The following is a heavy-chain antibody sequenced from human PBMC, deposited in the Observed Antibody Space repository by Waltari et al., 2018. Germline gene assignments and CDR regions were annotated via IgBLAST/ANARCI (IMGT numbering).Heavy chain of an antibody. CDR3: AKDVGGGQWLDYYYYYYMDV. V-gene: IGHV3-23*01. CDR2: ISGSGGST. Sequence: FTFSSYAMSWVRQAPGKGLEWVSAISGSGGSTYYADSVKGRFTISRDNSKNTLYLQMNSLRAEDTAVYYCAKDVGGGQWLDYYYYYYMDVWGKGTTVTISS. CDR1: FTFSSYA. D-gene: IGHD6-19*01. J-gene: IGHJ6*03.